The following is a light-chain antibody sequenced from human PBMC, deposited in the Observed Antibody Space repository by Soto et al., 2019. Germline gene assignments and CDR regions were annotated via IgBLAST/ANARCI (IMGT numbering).Light chain of an antibody. V-gene: IGKV3-11*01. CDR2: DAS. Sequence: DIVLTQSPATLSLSPGERATLSCRASQSISSYLAWYQQKPGQAPRLLIYDASNRATGIPARFSGSGSGTDFTFTISSLEPEDFAVYYCQQRSNWPLFGGGTKVDIK. J-gene: IGKJ4*01. CDR1: QSISSY. CDR3: QQRSNWPL.